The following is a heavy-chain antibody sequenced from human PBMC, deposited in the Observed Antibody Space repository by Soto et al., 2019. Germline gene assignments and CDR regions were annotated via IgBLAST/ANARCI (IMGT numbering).Heavy chain of an antibody. CDR3: AKYDPQYYDFWSGYYTYNDY. J-gene: IGHJ4*02. V-gene: IGHV3-30*18. CDR1: GFTFSSYG. CDR2: ISYDGSNK. Sequence: QVQLVESGGGVVQPGRSLRLSCAASGFTFSSYGMHWVRQAPGKGLEWVAVISYDGSNKYYADSVKGRFTISRDNSKNTLYLQMNSLRAEDTAVYYCAKYDPQYYDFWSGYYTYNDYWGQGTLVTVSS. D-gene: IGHD3-3*01.